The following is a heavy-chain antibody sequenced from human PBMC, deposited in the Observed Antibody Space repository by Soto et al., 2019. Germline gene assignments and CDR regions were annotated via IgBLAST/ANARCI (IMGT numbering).Heavy chain of an antibody. D-gene: IGHD6-19*01. CDR1: GGTFSSYT. CDR3: ARGLAVAGPLRPYYCGMDV. CDR2: IIPILGIA. Sequence: QVQLVQSGAEVKKPGSSVKVSCKASGGTFSSYTISWVRQAPGQGLEWMGRIIPILGIANYAQKFQGRVTITADKSTSTAYMELGRLRSEDTAVYYCARGLAVAGPLRPYYCGMDVWGQGTTVTVSS. J-gene: IGHJ6*02. V-gene: IGHV1-69*02.